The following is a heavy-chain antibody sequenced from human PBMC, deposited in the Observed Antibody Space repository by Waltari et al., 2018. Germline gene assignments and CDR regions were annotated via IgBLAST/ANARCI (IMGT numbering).Heavy chain of an antibody. J-gene: IGHJ4*02. CDR2: INAGNGNT. CDR3: ARALRVGATYFFDY. Sequence: QVQLVQSGAEVKKPGASVKVSCKASGYTFTSYAMHWVRQAPGQRLEWMGRINAGNGNTKYSQEFQGRVTITRDTSASTAYMELSSLRSEDMAVYYCARALRVGATYFFDYWGQGTLVTVSS. CDR1: GYTFTSYA. D-gene: IGHD1-26*01. V-gene: IGHV1-3*03.